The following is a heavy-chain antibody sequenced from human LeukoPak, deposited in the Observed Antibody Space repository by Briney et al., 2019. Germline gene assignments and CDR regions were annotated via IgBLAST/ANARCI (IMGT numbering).Heavy chain of an antibody. V-gene: IGHV3-21*06. Sequence: GGSLRLSCAASGFTFSFSTMSWVRQAPGNGLEWVSSIDVTGGDIYYADSVKGRSAISRDSAKSSVSLQMNSLRVEDTAIYYCARGKSGSYYYYMDVWGKGTTVTVSS. J-gene: IGHJ6*03. CDR3: ARGKSGSYYYYMDV. CDR1: GFTFSFST. CDR2: IDVTGGDI.